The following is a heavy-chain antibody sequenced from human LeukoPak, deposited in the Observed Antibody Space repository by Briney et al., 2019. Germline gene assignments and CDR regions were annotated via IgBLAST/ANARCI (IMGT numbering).Heavy chain of an antibody. CDR3: AREGTYYSDSSKFSFDY. CDR2: INHSGST. V-gene: IGHV4-34*01. D-gene: IGHD3-22*01. Sequence: SETLSLTCAVYGGSFSGYYWSWIRQPPGKGLEWIGEINHSGSTNYNPSLKSRVAISVDTSKNQFSLKLSSVTAADTAGYYCAREGTYYSDSSKFSFDYWGQGTLVTVSS. CDR1: GGSFSGYY. J-gene: IGHJ4*02.